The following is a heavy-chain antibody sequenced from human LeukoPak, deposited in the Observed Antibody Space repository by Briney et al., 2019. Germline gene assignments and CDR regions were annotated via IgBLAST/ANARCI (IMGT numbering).Heavy chain of an antibody. CDR3: AKGTAHRGSTAMVSGCFDY. CDR2: ISGSGGST. CDR1: GFTFSSYA. J-gene: IGHJ4*02. V-gene: IGHV3-23*01. D-gene: IGHD5-18*01. Sequence: PGGSLRLSCAASGFTFSSYAMSWVRQAPGKGLEWVSAISGSGGSTYYADSMKGRFTISRDNSKNTLYLQMNSLRAEDTAVYYCAKGTAHRGSTAMVSGCFDYWGQGTLVTVSS.